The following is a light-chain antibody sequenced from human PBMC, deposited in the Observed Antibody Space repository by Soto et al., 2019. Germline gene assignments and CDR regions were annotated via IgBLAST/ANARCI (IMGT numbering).Light chain of an antibody. CDR3: FSHRGGDSHV. J-gene: IGLJ1*01. CDR1: SSDVGAYNY. V-gene: IGLV2-14*01. Sequence: QSVRTQPASVSGSPGQSITISCTGTSSDVGAYNYVSWYQQYPGKAPKLMIYGVTNRPAGVSNRFSGSKTGNTASLTISGLQAEDEADYYCFSHRGGDSHVFGTGTKVT. CDR2: GVT.